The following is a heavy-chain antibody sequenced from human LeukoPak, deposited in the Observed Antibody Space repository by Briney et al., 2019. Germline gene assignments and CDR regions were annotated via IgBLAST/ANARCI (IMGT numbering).Heavy chain of an antibody. J-gene: IGHJ6*04. CDR1: GFNFITSG. V-gene: IGHV3-48*03. D-gene: IGHD3-10*02. Sequence: GGTLRLSCAASGFNFITSGMTWVRQAPGKGLEWVSYISSSGSTIYYADSVKGRFTISRDNAKNSLYLQMNSLRAEDTAVYYCAELGITMIGGVWGKGTTVTISS. CDR3: AELGITMIGGV. CDR2: ISSSGSTI.